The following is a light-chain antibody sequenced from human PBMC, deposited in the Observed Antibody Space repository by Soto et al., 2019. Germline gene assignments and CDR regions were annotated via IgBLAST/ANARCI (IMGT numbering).Light chain of an antibody. CDR2: DAS. V-gene: IGKV3D-15*01. CDR1: QSVSSY. Sequence: EIVMTQSPATLSVSPGERATLSCRASQSVSSYLAWYHQKPGQPPRLLIYDASNRAAGIPARFSGSGSGTEFTLTISSLQSEDFAVYYCQQYNNWPRWTFGQGTKVDIK. J-gene: IGKJ1*01. CDR3: QQYNNWPRWT.